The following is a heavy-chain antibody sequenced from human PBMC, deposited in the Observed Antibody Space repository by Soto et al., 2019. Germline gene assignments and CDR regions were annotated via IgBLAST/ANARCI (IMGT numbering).Heavy chain of an antibody. D-gene: IGHD1-26*01. V-gene: IGHV3-30*18. CDR1: GFTFSSYG. CDR2: ISYDGSNK. CDR3: AKIGQWELPAAFWYVDL. J-gene: IGHJ2*01. Sequence: QVQLVESGGGEVQPGRSLRLSCAASGFTFSSYGMHWVRQAPGTGLEWVAVISYDGSNKYYADPVKGRFTISRDNSKNTLYLQMNSLRAEDTAVYYCAKIGQWELPAAFWYVDLWGSGTLVTVSS.